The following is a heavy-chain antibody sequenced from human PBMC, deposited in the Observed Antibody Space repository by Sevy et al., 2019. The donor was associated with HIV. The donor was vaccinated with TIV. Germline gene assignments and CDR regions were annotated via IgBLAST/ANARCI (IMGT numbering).Heavy chain of an antibody. J-gene: IGHJ5*02. CDR1: GGSISSGDYY. V-gene: IGHV4-30-4*01. D-gene: IGHD5-12*01. CDR2: IYYSGST. Sequence: SETLSLTCTVSGGSISSGDYYWSWIRQPPGKGLEWIGYIYYSGSTYYNPSLKSRVTISVDTSKNQFSLKLSSVTAADMAVYYCARFRGTSLNWFDPWGQGTLVTVSS. CDR3: ARFRGTSLNWFDP.